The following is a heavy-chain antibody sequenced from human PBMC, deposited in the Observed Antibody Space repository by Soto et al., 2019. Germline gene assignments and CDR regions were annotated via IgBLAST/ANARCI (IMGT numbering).Heavy chain of an antibody. V-gene: IGHV5-51*01. CDR3: ARLLSITGTIDSCDY. J-gene: IGHJ4*02. CDR1: GYSFSSYW. Sequence: GESLNISCKGSGYSFSSYWIGWVRQMPGKGLEWMGIIYPGDSDTRYSPSFQGQVTISADKSISTAYLQWSSLKASDTAMYYCARLLSITGTIDSCDYWGQGTLVTVSS. D-gene: IGHD1-20*01. CDR2: IYPGDSDT.